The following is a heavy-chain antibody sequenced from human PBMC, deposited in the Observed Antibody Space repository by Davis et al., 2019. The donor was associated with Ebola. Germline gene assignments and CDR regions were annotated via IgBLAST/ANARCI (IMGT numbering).Heavy chain of an antibody. Sequence: GESLKISCQGSGYSFTSDWIGWVRQMPGKGLEWMGIIYPGDSDTKYSPSFQGQVTISADKSISTAYLQWSTLKASDTAMYYCARHSMSWGGSTIFGMYGVDVWGQGTTVTVSS. D-gene: IGHD3-3*01. CDR1: GYSFTSDW. CDR3: ARHSMSWGGSTIFGMYGVDV. CDR2: IYPGDSDT. J-gene: IGHJ6*02. V-gene: IGHV5-51*01.